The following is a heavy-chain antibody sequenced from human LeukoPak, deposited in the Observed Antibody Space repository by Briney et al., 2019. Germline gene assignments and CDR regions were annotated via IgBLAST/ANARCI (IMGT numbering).Heavy chain of an antibody. J-gene: IGHJ4*02. CDR1: GFSFSTHS. D-gene: IGHD3-22*01. Sequence: GGSLRLSCAASGFSFSTHSMTWVRLAPGKGLERLSFISISGSSRHYADSVKGRFTISRDNAENSVYLQMNSLRTEDTAVYYCARGGIPHYSDNTGYFFGQFWGQGTRVTVSS. CDR3: ARGGIPHYSDNTGYFFGQF. CDR2: ISISGSSR. V-gene: IGHV3-48*04.